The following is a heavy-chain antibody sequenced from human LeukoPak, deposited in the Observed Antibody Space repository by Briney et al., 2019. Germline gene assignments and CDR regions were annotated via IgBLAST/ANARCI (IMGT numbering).Heavy chain of an antibody. CDR3: ARDPHYYDSSGSVDAFDI. V-gene: IGHV3-53*01. CDR1: GFTVSNNY. D-gene: IGHD3-22*01. J-gene: IGHJ3*02. CDR2: IYSGGST. Sequence: PGGSLRLSCAASGFTVSNNYMSWVRQAPGKGLEWVSVIYSGGSTYYADSVKGRFTISRDNSKNTLYLQMNSLRAEDTAVYYCARDPHYYDSSGSVDAFDIWGQGTMVTVSS.